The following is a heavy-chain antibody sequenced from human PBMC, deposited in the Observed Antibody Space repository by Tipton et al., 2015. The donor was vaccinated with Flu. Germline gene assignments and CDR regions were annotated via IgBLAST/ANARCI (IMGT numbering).Heavy chain of an antibody. Sequence: LRLSCTVSGDSISSNSFHWGWIRQPPGKGLQWIGSIYHYGSTYYSPSLKSRVSISLDKSENQFSLRLSSVTAADTAVYYCARGGVSNSGYRNWGQGTLVTVSS. J-gene: IGHJ4*02. CDR2: IYHYGST. CDR1: GDSISSNSFH. D-gene: IGHD5-12*01. V-gene: IGHV4-39*07. CDR3: ARGGVSNSGYRN.